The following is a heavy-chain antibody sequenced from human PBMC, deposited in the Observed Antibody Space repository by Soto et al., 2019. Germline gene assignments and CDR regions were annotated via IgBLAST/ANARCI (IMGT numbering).Heavy chain of an antibody. CDR3: ARHLNGEISYFDY. J-gene: IGHJ4*02. D-gene: IGHD4-17*01. V-gene: IGHV4-39*01. CDR2: IYYSGST. Sequence: QLQLQESGPGRVKPSETLSLTCTVSGGSISSSSYYWGWIRQPPGKGLEWIGSIYYSGSTYYNPSLKSRVTISVDTSKNQFSLKLSSVTAADTAVYYCARHLNGEISYFDYWGQGTLVTVSS. CDR1: GGSISSSSYY.